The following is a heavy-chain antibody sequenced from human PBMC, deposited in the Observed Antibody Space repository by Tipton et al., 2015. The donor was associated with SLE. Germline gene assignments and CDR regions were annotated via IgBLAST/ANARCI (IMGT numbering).Heavy chain of an antibody. D-gene: IGHD3-10*01. V-gene: IGHV4-59*12. CDR2: IYYSGSN. CDR1: GGSLSSDW. CDR3: ARAYYGSESRYASDV. J-gene: IGHJ3*01. Sequence: TLSLTCTVSGGSLSSDWWSWIRQPPGEGLEWIGYIYYSGSNNYNPSPKSRVTITVDTSKNQLSLKLNSVTAADTAVYYCARAYYGSESRYASDVWGQGTMVTVSS.